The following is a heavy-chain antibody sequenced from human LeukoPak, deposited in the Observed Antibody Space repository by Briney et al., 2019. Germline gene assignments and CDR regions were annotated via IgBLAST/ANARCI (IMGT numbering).Heavy chain of an antibody. CDR2: IYYSGST. D-gene: IGHD6-13*01. CDR1: GGSISSGGYY. Sequence: PSETLSLTCTVSGGSISSGGYYWSWIRQHPGKGLEWIGYIYYSGSTYYNPSLKSRVTISVDTSKNQFSLKLSSVTAADTAVYYCASRRKAAGTAPVYYYYYYMDVWGKGTSVTVSS. V-gene: IGHV4-31*03. CDR3: ASRRKAAGTAPVYYYYYYMDV. J-gene: IGHJ6*03.